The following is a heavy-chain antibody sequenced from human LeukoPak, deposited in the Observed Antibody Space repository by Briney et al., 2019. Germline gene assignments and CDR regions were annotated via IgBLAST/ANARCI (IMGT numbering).Heavy chain of an antibody. D-gene: IGHD3-10*01. J-gene: IGHJ5*02. V-gene: IGHV3-74*01. CDR3: ARSGWFGEFPP. Sequence: GGSLRLSCAASGFTFSSYWMHWVRQAPGKGLVWVSRINTDGSSTSYADSVKGRFTISRDNAKNTLYLQVNSLRAEDTAVYYCARSGWFGEFPPWGQGTLVTVSS. CDR1: GFTFSSYW. CDR2: INTDGSST.